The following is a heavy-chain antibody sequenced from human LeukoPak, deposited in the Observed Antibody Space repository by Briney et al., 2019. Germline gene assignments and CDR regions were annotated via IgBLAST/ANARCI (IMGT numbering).Heavy chain of an antibody. D-gene: IGHD3-22*01. CDR3: AKARYDSSGYYFDY. CDR1: GFTFSSYG. Sequence: PGGSLRLSCAASGFTFSSYGMHWVRQAPGKGLEWVSGISGSGGSTYYADSVKGRFTIFRDNSKNTLYLQMNSLRAEDTAVYYCAKARYDSSGYYFDYWGQGTLVTVSS. CDR2: ISGSGGST. J-gene: IGHJ4*02. V-gene: IGHV3-23*01.